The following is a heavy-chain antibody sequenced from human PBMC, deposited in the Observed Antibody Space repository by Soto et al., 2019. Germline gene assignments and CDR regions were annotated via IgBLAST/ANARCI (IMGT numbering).Heavy chain of an antibody. CDR3: ARVQFGSGYRYAGDC. Sequence: QVQLVQSGAEVKKPGASVKISCKASGYTFTNYYVQWVRQAPGQGLEWMGIINPSDSSATYAQKFRGRVTMTRDTSTSTVYMELSSLEYEDTAVYYCARVQFGSGYRYAGDCWGQGTLVIVSS. CDR2: INPSDSSA. CDR1: GYTFTNYY. V-gene: IGHV1-46*01. D-gene: IGHD5-18*01. J-gene: IGHJ4*02.